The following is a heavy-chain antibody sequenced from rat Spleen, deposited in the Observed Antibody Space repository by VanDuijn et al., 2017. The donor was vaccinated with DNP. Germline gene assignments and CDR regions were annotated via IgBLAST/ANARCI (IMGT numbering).Heavy chain of an antibody. CDR2: IKAKSNNYAT. J-gene: IGHJ2*01. CDR1: GFTFSTAW. CDR3: AGTYYYDGYWGLGNY. D-gene: IGHD1-12*03. V-gene: IGHV6-6*01. Sequence: EVQVLESGGGLVQPGNSLKLSCATSGFTFSTAWMYWYRQFPEKRLEWVARIKAKSNNYATDYTESVKGRFTISRDDSKSSIYLQMNNLKEEDTAIYYCAGTYYYDGYWGLGNYWGQGVMVTVSS.